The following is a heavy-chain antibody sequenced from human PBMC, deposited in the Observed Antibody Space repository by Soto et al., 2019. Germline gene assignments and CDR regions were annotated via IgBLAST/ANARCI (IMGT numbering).Heavy chain of an antibody. D-gene: IGHD6-13*01. CDR1: GGSISSYY. Sequence: SETLSLTCTVSGGSISSYYWSWIRQPPGKGLEWIGYIYYSGSTNYNPSLKSRVTISVDTSKNQFSLKLGSVTAADTAVYYCARRGLPGYSSSFYYYYMDVWGKGTTVTVSS. J-gene: IGHJ6*03. CDR3: ARRGLPGYSSSFYYYYMDV. CDR2: IYYSGST. V-gene: IGHV4-59*08.